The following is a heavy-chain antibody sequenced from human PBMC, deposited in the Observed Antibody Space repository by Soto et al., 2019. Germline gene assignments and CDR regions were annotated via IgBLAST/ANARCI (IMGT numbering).Heavy chain of an antibody. V-gene: IGHV3-23*01. CDR1: GFTFSSYA. J-gene: IGHJ3*02. D-gene: IGHD6-25*01. CDR3: ARHSAVPYDAFDI. Sequence: GGSLRLSCAASGFTFSSYAMSWVRQAPGKGLEWVSAISGSGGSTYYADSVKGRFTISRDNAKNSLYLQTNSLRDEDTAVYYCARHSAVPYDAFDIWGQGTMVTVSS. CDR2: ISGSGGST.